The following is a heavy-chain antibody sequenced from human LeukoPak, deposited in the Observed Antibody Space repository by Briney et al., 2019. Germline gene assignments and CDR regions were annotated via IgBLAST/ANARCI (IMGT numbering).Heavy chain of an antibody. V-gene: IGHV3-48*03. J-gene: IGHJ5*02. D-gene: IGHD4-17*01. CDR3: AKGGGYYGDDLNNWFDP. Sequence: TGGSLRLSCAASGFIFSNYEMNWVRQAPGKGLEWVSYISNSGSTIYYADSVKGRFTISRDNSKNTLYLQMNSLRAEDTALYYCAKGGGYYGDDLNNWFDPWGQGTLVTVSS. CDR1: GFIFSNYE. CDR2: ISNSGSTI.